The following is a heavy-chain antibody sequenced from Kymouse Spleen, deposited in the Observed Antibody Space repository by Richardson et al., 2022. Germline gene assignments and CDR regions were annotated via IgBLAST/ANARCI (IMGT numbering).Heavy chain of an antibody. CDR1: GFTVSSNY. CDR3: ARALYGSGSYYSFDY. J-gene: IGHJ4*02. CDR2: IYSGGST. V-gene: IGHV3-53*01. Sequence: EVQLVESGGGLIQPGGSLRLSCAASGFTVSSNYMSWVRQAPGKGLEWVSVIYSGGSTYYADSVKGRFTISRDNSKNTLYLQMNSLRAEDTAVYYCARALYGSGSYYSFDYWGQGTLVTVSS. D-gene: IGHD3-10*01.